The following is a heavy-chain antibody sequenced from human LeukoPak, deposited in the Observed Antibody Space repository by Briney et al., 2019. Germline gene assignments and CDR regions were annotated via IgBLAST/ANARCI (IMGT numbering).Heavy chain of an antibody. CDR3: ARLDGRYCSSTSCYYFDY. D-gene: IGHD2-2*01. V-gene: IGHV5-51*01. CDR2: IYPGDSDT. J-gene: IGHJ4*02. Sequence: GESLKISCKGSGYSFTSYWIGWVGQMPGKGLDWMGIIYPGDSDTRYSPSFQGQVTISADKSISPAYLQWSSLKASDTAMYYCARLDGRYCSSTSCYYFDYWGQGTLVTVSS. CDR1: GYSFTSYW.